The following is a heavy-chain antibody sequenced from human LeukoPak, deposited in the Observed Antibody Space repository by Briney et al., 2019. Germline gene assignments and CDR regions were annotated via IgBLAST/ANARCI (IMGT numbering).Heavy chain of an antibody. CDR2: VYPGDSDT. CDR1: GYSFTSYW. V-gene: IGHV5-51*01. Sequence: GESLKISCKGSGYSFTSYWVGWVRQMPGKGLEWMGIVYPGDSDTRYSPSFQGQVTISADKSISTAYLQWSSLKASDTAMYYCARLRSDNGDYAADYWGQGTLVTVSS. D-gene: IGHD4-17*01. CDR3: ARLRSDNGDYAADY. J-gene: IGHJ4*02.